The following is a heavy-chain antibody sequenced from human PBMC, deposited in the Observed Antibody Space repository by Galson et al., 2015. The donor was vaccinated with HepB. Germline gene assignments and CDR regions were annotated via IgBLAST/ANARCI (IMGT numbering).Heavy chain of an antibody. CDR3: ARNSITIFGVVPYYFDY. J-gene: IGHJ4*02. Sequence: SLRLSCAASGFTFSSYGMHWVRQAPGKGLEWVAVIWYDGSNKYYADSVKGRFTISRDNSKNTLYLQMNSLRAEDTAVYYCARNSITIFGVVPYYFDYWGQGTLVTVSS. V-gene: IGHV3-33*01. D-gene: IGHD3-3*01. CDR1: GFTFSSYG. CDR2: IWYDGSNK.